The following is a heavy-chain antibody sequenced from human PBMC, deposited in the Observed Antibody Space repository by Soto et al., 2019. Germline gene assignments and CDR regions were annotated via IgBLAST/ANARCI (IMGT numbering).Heavy chain of an antibody. CDR1: GGSISSGGYY. CDR3: ARFEKIVVVPAAIPRVGATTDY. Sequence: SETLSLTCTVSGGSISSGGYYWSWIRQHPGKGLEWIGYIYYSGSTYYNPSLKSRVTISVDTSKNQFSLKLSSVTAADTAVYYCARFEKIVVVPAAIPRVGATTDYWGQGTLVTVSS. J-gene: IGHJ4*02. V-gene: IGHV4-31*03. CDR2: IYYSGST. D-gene: IGHD2-2*01.